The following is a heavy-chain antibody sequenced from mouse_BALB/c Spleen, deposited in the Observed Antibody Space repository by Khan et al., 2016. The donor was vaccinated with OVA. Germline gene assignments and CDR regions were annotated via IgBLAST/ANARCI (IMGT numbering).Heavy chain of an antibody. CDR1: GYTFTSNT. Sequence: VQLQQSGAELARPGASVMMSCKTSGYTFTSNTMHWVKQRPGQGLEWIGYINPRTGYTNYIQHFKDKATLTADKSSNTAYMHLSSLTSEDSALYYCARRTTGDTLDYWGQGTSVTVAS. J-gene: IGHJ4*01. V-gene: IGHV1-4*01. D-gene: IGHD2-12*01. CDR3: ARRTTGDTLDY. CDR2: INPRTGYT.